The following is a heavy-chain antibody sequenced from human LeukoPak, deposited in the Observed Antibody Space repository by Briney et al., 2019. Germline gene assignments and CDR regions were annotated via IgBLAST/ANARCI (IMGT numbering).Heavy chain of an antibody. CDR3: AKDINSVGSSSRVHYFDY. D-gene: IGHD6-6*01. CDR2: ISWDGGST. V-gene: IGHV3-43*01. J-gene: IGHJ4*02. Sequence: HPGGSLRLSCAASGFTFDDYTMHWVRQASGKGLEWVSLISWDGGSTYYADSVKGRFTISRDNSKNSLYLQMNSLRTEDTALYYCAKDINSVGSSSRVHYFDYWGQGTLVTVSS. CDR1: GFTFDDYT.